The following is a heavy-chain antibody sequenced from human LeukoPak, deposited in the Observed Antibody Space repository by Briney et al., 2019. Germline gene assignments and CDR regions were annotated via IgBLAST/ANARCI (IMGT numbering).Heavy chain of an antibody. V-gene: IGHV5-51*01. CDR3: ARGIMVTNSWFDP. CDR1: GHRFTSYW. D-gene: IGHD2-21*02. CDR2: IYPGDSDT. Sequence: GESLKISCKASGHRFTSYWIGWVRQMPGKGLEWMGIIYPGDSDTRYSPSFQGQVTISVDESISTAYLQWSSLKDSDTAMYYCARGIMVTNSWFDPWGQGTLVTVSS. J-gene: IGHJ5*02.